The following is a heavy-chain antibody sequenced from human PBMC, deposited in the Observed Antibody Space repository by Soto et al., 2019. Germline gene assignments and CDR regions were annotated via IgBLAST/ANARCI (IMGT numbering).Heavy chain of an antibody. CDR3: ARTPRYCSSTSCYEVRYFDY. J-gene: IGHJ4*02. Sequence: ASVKVSCKASGYTFTSYGISWVRQAPGQGLEWMGWISAYNGNTNYAQKLQGRVTMTTDTSTSTAYMELRSLRSDDTAVYYCARTPRYCSSTSCYEVRYFDYWGQGTLVTVSS. CDR2: ISAYNGNT. CDR1: GYTFTSYG. D-gene: IGHD2-2*01. V-gene: IGHV1-18*01.